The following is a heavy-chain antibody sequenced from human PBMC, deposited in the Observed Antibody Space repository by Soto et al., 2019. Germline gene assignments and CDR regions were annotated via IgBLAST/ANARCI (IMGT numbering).Heavy chain of an antibody. D-gene: IGHD6-13*01. CDR2: IIPIFGTA. CDR1: GGTFSSYA. CDR3: ARAGTSSWYGPFDY. Sequence: QVQLVQSGAEVKKPGSSVKVSCKASGGTFSSYAISWVRQAPGQGLEWMGGIIPIFGTANYAQKFQGRVTITADESTSTAYMELSSLRSEDTAVYYCARAGTSSWYGPFDYWCQGTLVTVSS. V-gene: IGHV1-69*01. J-gene: IGHJ4*02.